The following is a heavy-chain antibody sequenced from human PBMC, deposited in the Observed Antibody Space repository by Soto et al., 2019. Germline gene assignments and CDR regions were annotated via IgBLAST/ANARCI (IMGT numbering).Heavy chain of an antibody. Sequence: GASVKVSCKTSGYSFIKHAIHWVRQAPGQRPEWMGWINVGTDKTKYSEKFQGRVTITTDTSASTAYMELTSLGSEDPAVYYCARLEAGVKLDYWGQGTPVTVSS. J-gene: IGHJ4*02. CDR2: INVGTDKT. CDR1: GYSFIKHA. V-gene: IGHV1-3*01. CDR3: ARLEAGVKLDY.